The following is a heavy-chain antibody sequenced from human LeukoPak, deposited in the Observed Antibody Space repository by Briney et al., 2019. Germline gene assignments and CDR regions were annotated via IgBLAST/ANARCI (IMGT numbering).Heavy chain of an antibody. CDR3: ARYYDISGYYLDY. V-gene: IGHV4-59*01. D-gene: IGHD3-22*01. CDR1: GGSISSYY. CDR2: IYYSGST. J-gene: IGHJ4*02. Sequence: SETLSLTCTVSGGSISSYYWSWIRQPPGKGLEWIGYIYYSGSTNYNPSLKSRVTISVDTSKNQFSLKLSSVTAADTAVYYCARYYDISGYYLDYWGQGTLVTVSS.